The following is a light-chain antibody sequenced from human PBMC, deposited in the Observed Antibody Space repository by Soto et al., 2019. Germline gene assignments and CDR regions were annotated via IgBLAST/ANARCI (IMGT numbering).Light chain of an antibody. J-gene: IGKJ2*01. CDR3: QQYNNWLYT. V-gene: IGKV3-15*01. Sequence: EIVMTQSPATLSVSPGERATLSCRASQSVSSNLAWYQQKPGQAPRLLIYGASTRATGIPARFSGSGSGTEFTLTISSLQSEDFGVYYCQQYNNWLYTFGQGTKLEIK. CDR1: QSVSSN. CDR2: GAS.